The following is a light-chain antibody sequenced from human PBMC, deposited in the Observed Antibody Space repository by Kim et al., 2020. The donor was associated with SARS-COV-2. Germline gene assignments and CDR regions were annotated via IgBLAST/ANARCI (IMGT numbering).Light chain of an antibody. CDR3: AAWDDSLVV. Sequence: TPGQRVTISCSGRSSNIGTNFVYWYQQIPGTAPKLLIHRSDQRPSVVPDRFSGSKSGTSASLAISGLRSEDEAYYYCAAWDDSLVVFGGGTQLTVL. CDR2: RSD. V-gene: IGLV1-47*01. J-gene: IGLJ2*01. CDR1: SSNIGTNF.